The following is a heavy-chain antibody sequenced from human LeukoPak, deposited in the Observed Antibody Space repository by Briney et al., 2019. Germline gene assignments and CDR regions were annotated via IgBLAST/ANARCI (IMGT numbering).Heavy chain of an antibody. Sequence: SETLSLTCTVSPDSTTSNFWSWVRQPPGKGLEWIGEIHRSGSTNYNPSLQSRVTISIDRSKNQIALELSSVTAADTAVYYCARHYMTSWDYWGQGTLVTVSS. V-gene: IGHV4-4*02. CDR2: IHRSGST. J-gene: IGHJ4*02. D-gene: IGHD4-11*01. CDR1: PDSTTSNF. CDR3: ARHYMTSWDY.